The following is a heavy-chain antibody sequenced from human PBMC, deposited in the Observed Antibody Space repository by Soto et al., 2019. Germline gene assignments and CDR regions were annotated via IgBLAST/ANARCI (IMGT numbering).Heavy chain of an antibody. CDR1: GFTFSNFW. J-gene: IGHJ5*02. CDR3: ASHGSGDYFWFDP. D-gene: IGHD4-17*01. V-gene: IGHV3-74*02. Sequence: EVRLVESGGGLVQPGGSLRLSCVASGFTFSNFWVHWVRQAPGKGLVWVSRASPDGSSTSYADSVKGRFTISRDNAKNMLYMEMNSLRAEDTAVYYCASHGSGDYFWFDPWGQGTLVTVSS. CDR2: ASPDGSST.